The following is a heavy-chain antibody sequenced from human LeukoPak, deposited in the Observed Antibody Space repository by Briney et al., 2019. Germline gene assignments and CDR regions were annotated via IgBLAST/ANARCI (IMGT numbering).Heavy chain of an antibody. V-gene: IGHV4-59*01. CDR1: GDFISTYY. D-gene: IGHD4-17*01. J-gene: IGHJ3*02. Sequence: SETLSLTCTVPGDFISTYYWSWIRQPPGKGLEWIAYIYNSGSTNNPSLKSRVTISADTSNNQFSLNLSSVTAADTAIYYCARGANYGDYGLDAFDIWGQGTMVTVSS. CDR2: IYNSGST. CDR3: ARGANYGDYGLDAFDI.